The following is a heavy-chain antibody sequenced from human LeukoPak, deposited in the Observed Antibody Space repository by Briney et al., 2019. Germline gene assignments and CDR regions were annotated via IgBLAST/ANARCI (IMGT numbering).Heavy chain of an antibody. CDR2: IKQDGSEK. Sequence: GGSLRLSCAASGFTFSSDWMSWVRQAPGKGLEWVANIKQDGSEKYYVDSVKGRFTISRDNAKNSLYLQMNSLRAEDTAVYYCARGVMITFGGPNYFDYWGQGTLVTVSS. V-gene: IGHV3-7*03. D-gene: IGHD3-16*01. J-gene: IGHJ4*02. CDR1: GFTFSSDW. CDR3: ARGVMITFGGPNYFDY.